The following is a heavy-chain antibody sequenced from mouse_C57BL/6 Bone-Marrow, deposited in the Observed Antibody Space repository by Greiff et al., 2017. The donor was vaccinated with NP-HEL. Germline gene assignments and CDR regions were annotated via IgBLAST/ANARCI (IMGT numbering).Heavy chain of an antibody. Sequence: QVQLQQPGAELVMPGASVKLSCKASGYTFTSYWMHWVKQRPGQGLEWIGEIDPSDSYTTYNQKFKGKSTLTVDKSSSTAYMQLSSLTSEDSAVYYCARGLLRFYYAMDYWGQGTSVTVSS. CDR2: IDPSDSYT. CDR1: GYTFTSYW. CDR3: ARGLLRFYYAMDY. J-gene: IGHJ4*01. V-gene: IGHV1-69*01. D-gene: IGHD1-1*01.